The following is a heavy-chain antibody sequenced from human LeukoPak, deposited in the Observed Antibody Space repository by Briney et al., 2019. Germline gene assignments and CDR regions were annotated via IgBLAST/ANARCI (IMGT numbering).Heavy chain of an antibody. CDR3: TRQDCSGGACSYVDY. D-gene: IGHD2-15*01. CDR2: IRTKPTSYTT. V-gene: IGHV3-73*01. J-gene: IGHJ4*02. CDR1: GFDFSGFY. Sequence: GGSLRLSCAASGFDFSGFYMHWVRQASGRGLEWVGLIRTKPTSYTTVYAASVEGRFTISRDDSKNTAYLQMNSLKADDTAVYYCTRQDCSGGACSYVDYWGQGTLVTASS.